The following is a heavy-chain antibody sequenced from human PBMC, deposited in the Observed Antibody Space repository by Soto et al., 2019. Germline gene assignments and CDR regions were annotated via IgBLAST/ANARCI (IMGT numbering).Heavy chain of an antibody. J-gene: IGHJ6*02. CDR1: GGSISSSNC. V-gene: IGHV4-4*02. Sequence: LETLSLTCAVSGGSISSSNCWSWVRQPPGKGLEWIGEIYHSGSTNFDPSLKSRVTISVDKSKNQFSLKLNSVTAADTAVYYCARVSGSYYYGMDVWGQGTTVTVSS. CDR2: IYHSGST. CDR3: ARVSGSYYYGMDV.